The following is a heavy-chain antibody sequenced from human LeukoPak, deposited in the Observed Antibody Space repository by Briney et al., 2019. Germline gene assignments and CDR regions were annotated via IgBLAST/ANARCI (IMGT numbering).Heavy chain of an antibody. CDR2: INWNGGST. CDR3: ARAQTYGDSRLLLDY. Sequence: GGSLRLSCAASGFSFTKYGMHWVRQAPGKGLEWVSGINWNGGSTGYADSVEGRFTISRDNAKNSQYLQMNSLSVEDTALYYCARAQTYGDSRLLLDYWGQGTLVTVSS. CDR1: GFSFTKYG. D-gene: IGHD4-17*01. V-gene: IGHV3-20*04. J-gene: IGHJ4*02.